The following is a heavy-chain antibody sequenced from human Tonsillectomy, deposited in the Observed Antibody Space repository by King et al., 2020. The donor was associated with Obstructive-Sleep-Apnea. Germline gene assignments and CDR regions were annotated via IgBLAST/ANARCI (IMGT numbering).Heavy chain of an antibody. D-gene: IGHD3-10*01. CDR2: ISYEGINK. CDR1: GFTFSTYA. CDR3: ARDLKDYYGSGSY. Sequence: VQLVESGGGVVQPGRSLRLSCAASGFTFSTYAIHWVRQAPGKGLEWVATISYEGINKNYAASVKGRFTISRDNSKNTVYLEMNSLRAEDTAVYYCARDLKDYYGSGSYWGQGTLVTVSS. J-gene: IGHJ4*02. V-gene: IGHV3-30*04.